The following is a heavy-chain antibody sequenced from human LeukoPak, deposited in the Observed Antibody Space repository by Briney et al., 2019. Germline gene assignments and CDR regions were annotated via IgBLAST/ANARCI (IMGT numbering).Heavy chain of an antibody. V-gene: IGHV1-2*02. D-gene: IGHD3-16*02. J-gene: IGHJ4*02. CDR3: ARDQGLGELSLIDY. Sequence: ASVKVSCKASGYTFTGYYMHWVRQAPGQGLEWMGWINPNSGGTNYAQKFQGRVTMTRDTSISTAYMELSRLRSDDTAVYYCARDQGLGELSLIDYWGQGTLVTVSS. CDR2: INPNSGGT. CDR1: GYTFTGYY.